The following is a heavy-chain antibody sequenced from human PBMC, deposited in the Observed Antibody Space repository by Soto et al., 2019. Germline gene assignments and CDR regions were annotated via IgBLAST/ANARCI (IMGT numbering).Heavy chain of an antibody. CDR2: ISAYNGNT. CDR1: GYTFTSYG. J-gene: IGHJ4*02. Sequence: ASVKVSCKASGYTFTSYGISWVRQAPGQGLEWMGWISAYNGNTNYAQKLQGRVTMTTDTSTSTAYMELRSLRSDDTAVYYCARTNAGYSSSWYKVDYWGQGTLVTVSS. D-gene: IGHD6-13*01. CDR3: ARTNAGYSSSWYKVDY. V-gene: IGHV1-18*01.